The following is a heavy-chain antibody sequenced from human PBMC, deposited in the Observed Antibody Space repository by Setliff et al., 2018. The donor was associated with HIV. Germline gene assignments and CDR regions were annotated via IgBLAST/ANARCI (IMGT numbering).Heavy chain of an antibody. CDR1: GGSISSGDYY. CDR2: IYYSGST. V-gene: IGHV4-30-4*08. J-gene: IGHJ4*02. Sequence: NPSETLSLTCTVSGGSISSGDYYWSWIRQPPGKGLEWIGYIYYSGSTNYNPSLKSRVTISGDMSKNQFSLQLSSVTAADTAVYYCARGSKGGFFDYWGQGTLVTVSS. CDR3: ARGSKGGFFDY. D-gene: IGHD3-16*01.